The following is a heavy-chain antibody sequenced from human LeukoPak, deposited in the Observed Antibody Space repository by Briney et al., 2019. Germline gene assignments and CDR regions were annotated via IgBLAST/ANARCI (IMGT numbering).Heavy chain of an antibody. V-gene: IGHV3-15*01. J-gene: IGHJ3*01. CDR2: IRNQLDGGTA. D-gene: IGHD4-23*01. CDR1: GFTFSKDW. Sequence: PGGSLRLSCAASGFTFSKDWMGWVRQAPGKGLEWVGRIRNQLDGGTADYAAPVKGRITISRDDSTNTLYLQMHSLKTEDTGVYYCTKLNARDASDFWGQGTTVTVSS. CDR3: TKLNARDASDF.